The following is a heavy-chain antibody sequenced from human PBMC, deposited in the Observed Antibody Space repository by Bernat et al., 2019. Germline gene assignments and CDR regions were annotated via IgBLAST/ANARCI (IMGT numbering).Heavy chain of an antibody. CDR2: IKQDGSEK. Sequence: EVQLVESGGGLVQPGGSLRLSCAASGFTFSSYWMSWVRQAPGKGLEWVANIKQDGSEKYYVDSVKGRFTISRDNAKNSLYLQMNSLRAEDTAVYYCAGDAMGSGYYRPFYFDYWGQGTLVTVSS. D-gene: IGHD3-3*01. J-gene: IGHJ4*02. CDR1: GFTFSSYW. V-gene: IGHV3-7*03. CDR3: AGDAMGSGYYRPFYFDY.